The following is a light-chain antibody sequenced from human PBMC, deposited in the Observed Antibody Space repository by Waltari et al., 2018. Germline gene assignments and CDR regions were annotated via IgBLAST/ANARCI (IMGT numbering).Light chain of an antibody. CDR3: QRYYSTPTWT. Sequence: ILMTQSPDPLALSLGERATIKCKCRLSVLYRSNNKNYLARYQQKPGQPPKLPIYWSATRGSEVPDRFSGSGSGTDFTLTISSLQAEDVAVYYCQRYYSTPTWTFGQGTKVEIK. V-gene: IGKV4-1*01. CDR1: LSVLYRSNNKNY. J-gene: IGKJ1*01. CDR2: WSA.